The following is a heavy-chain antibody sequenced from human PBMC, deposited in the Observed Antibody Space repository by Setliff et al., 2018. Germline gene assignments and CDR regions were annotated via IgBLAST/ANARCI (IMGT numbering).Heavy chain of an antibody. Sequence: PSETLSLTCTVSGGSVGNSYYYWNWIRQPAGKGLEWIGRIYTTWSTNYNPSPKSRVTMSIDTSKNQFFLKVRSVTAADTAVYYCARDRGSNNSPEDFDYWGLGTLVTVSS. CDR2: IYTTWST. CDR3: ARDRGSNNSPEDFDY. J-gene: IGHJ4*02. V-gene: IGHV4-61*02. D-gene: IGHD1-1*01. CDR1: GGSVGNSYYY.